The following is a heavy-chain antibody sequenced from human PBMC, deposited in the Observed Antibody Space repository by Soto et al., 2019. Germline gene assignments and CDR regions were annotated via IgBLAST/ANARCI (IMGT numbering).Heavy chain of an antibody. CDR2: IYSGGST. D-gene: IGHD2-2*02. J-gene: IGHJ4*02. CDR3: ARGPYCSSTSCYKGPFDY. V-gene: IGHV3-53*01. CDR1: GFTVSSNY. Sequence: GESLKISCAASGFTVSSNYMSWVRQAPGKGLEWVSVIYSGGSTYYADSVKGRFTISRDNSKNTLYLQMNSLRAEDTAVYYCARGPYCSSTSCYKGPFDYWGQGTLVTVSS.